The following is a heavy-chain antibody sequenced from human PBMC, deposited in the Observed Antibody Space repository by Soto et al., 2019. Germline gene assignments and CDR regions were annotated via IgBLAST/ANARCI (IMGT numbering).Heavy chain of an antibody. Sequence: QVQLVQSGAEVKKPGASVKVSCKASGYTFTSDDINRVRQATGQGLEWMGWVNPNSANTGYAQELQGRVTMPRNPSISPAYMELSSLRSEDTAVYYCAREGVRGMDVWGQGTTVTVSS. D-gene: IGHD3-16*01. CDR2: VNPNSANT. J-gene: IGHJ6*02. V-gene: IGHV1-8*01. CDR1: GYTFTSDD. CDR3: AREGVRGMDV.